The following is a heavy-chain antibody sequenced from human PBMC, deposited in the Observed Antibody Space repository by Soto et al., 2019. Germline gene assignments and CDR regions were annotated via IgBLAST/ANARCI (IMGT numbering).Heavy chain of an antibody. Sequence: GGSLRLSCAASGFTFSSYSMHWVRQAPGKGLDWVAVISYDGSDKYHADSVKGRFTISRDNSKNTLSLQMNSLRPEDTAVYFCARDKGRGFSYGLCNFWGQGTLVTVSS. CDR1: GFTFSSYS. V-gene: IGHV3-30-3*01. J-gene: IGHJ4*02. D-gene: IGHD5-18*01. CDR2: ISYDGSDK. CDR3: ARDKGRGFSYGLCNF.